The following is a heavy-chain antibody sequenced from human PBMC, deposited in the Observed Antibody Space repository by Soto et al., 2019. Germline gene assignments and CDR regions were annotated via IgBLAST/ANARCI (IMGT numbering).Heavy chain of an antibody. Sequence: GASLKISCRFSGYTLSTYWIGWVRQMPGKGLEWMGIIYPGDSDTRYSPSLQGQVTISADKSINTAYLQWSSLKASDTAVYYCARRGTASSFDYWGQGTLVTVSS. J-gene: IGHJ4*02. CDR3: ARRGTASSFDY. V-gene: IGHV5-51*01. D-gene: IGHD1-1*01. CDR2: IYPGDSDT. CDR1: GYTLSTYW.